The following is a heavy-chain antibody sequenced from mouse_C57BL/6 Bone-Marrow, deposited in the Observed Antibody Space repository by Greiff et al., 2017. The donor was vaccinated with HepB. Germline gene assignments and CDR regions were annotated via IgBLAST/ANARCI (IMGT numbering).Heavy chain of an antibody. V-gene: IGHV1-80*01. Sequence: QVQLQQSGAELVKPGASVKISCKASGYAFSSYWMNWVKQRPGKGLEWIGQIYPGDGDTNYNGKFKGKATLTADKSSSTAYMQLSSLTSEDSAVYFCARQHGITRAMDYWGQGTSVTVCS. CDR2: IYPGDGDT. J-gene: IGHJ4*01. CDR3: ARQHGITRAMDY. D-gene: IGHD1-2*01. CDR1: GYAFSSYW.